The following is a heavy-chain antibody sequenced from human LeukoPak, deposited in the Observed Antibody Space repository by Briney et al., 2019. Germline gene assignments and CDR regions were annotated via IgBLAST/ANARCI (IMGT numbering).Heavy chain of an antibody. CDR1: GFTFSSYG. CDR3: ANVISAAAGTSRDAFDI. CDR2: ISYDGSNR. V-gene: IGHV3-30*18. D-gene: IGHD6-13*01. Sequence: PGGSLRLSCAASGFTFSSYGMHWVRQAPGKGLEGVAVISYDGSNRYYADSVKGRFTISRDNSKNTLYLQMNSLGAEDPAVYYCANVISAAAGTSRDAFDIWGQGTMVTVSS. J-gene: IGHJ3*02.